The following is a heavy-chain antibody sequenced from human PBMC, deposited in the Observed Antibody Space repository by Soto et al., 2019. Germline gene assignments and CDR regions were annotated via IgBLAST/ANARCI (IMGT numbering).Heavy chain of an antibody. CDR2: IWYDGSNK. CDR1: GFTFSSYG. CDR3: ARDLSGSSGYPDY. V-gene: IGHV3-33*01. J-gene: IGHJ4*02. D-gene: IGHD3-22*01. Sequence: QVQLVESGGGVVQPGRSLRLSCAASGFTFSSYGMHWVRQAPGKGLEWVAVIWYDGSNKYYADSVKGRFTISRDNSKNTLDLQMNSLRAEDTAVYYCARDLSGSSGYPDYWGQGTLVTVSS.